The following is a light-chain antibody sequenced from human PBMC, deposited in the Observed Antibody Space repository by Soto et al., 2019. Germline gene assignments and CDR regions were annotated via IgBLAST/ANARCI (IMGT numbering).Light chain of an antibody. CDR2: YDD. CDR3: ATWDDSLNADV. J-gene: IGLJ1*01. V-gene: IGLV1-36*01. Sequence: QSVLTQPPSVSEAPRQRVTISCSGSSSNIGNNAVNWYQQLPGQAPKIVIYYDDLLTSGVSDRFSGSKSGISASLAISDLQSDDEDDYYCATWDDSLNADVFGPGTKLTVL. CDR1: SSNIGNNA.